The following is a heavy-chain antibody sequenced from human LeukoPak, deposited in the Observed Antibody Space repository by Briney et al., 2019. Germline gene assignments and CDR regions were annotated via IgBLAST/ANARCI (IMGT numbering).Heavy chain of an antibody. CDR3: VYSGNFPFDY. Sequence: GGSLRLSCTASGFTFSSYAMNWVRQAPGKGLEWVSGIGAGGTFTYYADSVKGRFTIFRDNSRNTLYLQMNSLRAEDTAVYFCVYSGNFPFDYWGQGALVTVSS. CDR1: GFTFSSYA. V-gene: IGHV3-23*01. CDR2: IGAGGTFT. J-gene: IGHJ4*02. D-gene: IGHD1-26*01.